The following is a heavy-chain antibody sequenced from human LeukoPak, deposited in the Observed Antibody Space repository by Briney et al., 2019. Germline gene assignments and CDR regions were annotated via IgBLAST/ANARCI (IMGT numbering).Heavy chain of an antibody. J-gene: IGHJ4*02. V-gene: IGHV4-59*01. CDR1: GASIGSYY. D-gene: IGHD6-13*01. CDR3: ARVTGYMTEDYFDY. CDR2: FFYSGRT. Sequence: SETLSLTCTVSGASIGSYYWSWIRQSPGKGLEWVGYFFYSGRTNYNPSLKSRVTISEDTSKNQFSLRLSSVTAADTAVYYCARVTGYMTEDYFDYWGQGTLITVSS.